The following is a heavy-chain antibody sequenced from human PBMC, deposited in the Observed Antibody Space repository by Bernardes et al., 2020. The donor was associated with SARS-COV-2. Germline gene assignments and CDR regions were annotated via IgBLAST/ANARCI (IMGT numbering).Heavy chain of an antibody. CDR2: INPDGSTL. CDR1: GFTFSSYW. V-gene: IGHV3-74*01. J-gene: IGHJ4*02. CDR3: TRAGDYYQSY. Sequence: GGSLRLSCEVSGFTFSSYWMHWVRQAPGQGLVWVSRINPDGSTLNYADSIKGRFTISRDNAKNTLYLQMNSLRAEDTAVYYCTRAGDYYQSYWGQGALVTGSS. D-gene: IGHD1-26*01.